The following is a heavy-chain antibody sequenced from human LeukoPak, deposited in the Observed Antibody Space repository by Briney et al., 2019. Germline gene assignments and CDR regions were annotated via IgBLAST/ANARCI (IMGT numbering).Heavy chain of an antibody. CDR1: GFTFSSYS. CDR3: ARESLGDYGGNSGAFDI. CDR2: ISSSSSYI. Sequence: GGSLRLSCAASGFTFSSYSMNWVRQAPGKGLEWVSSISSSSSYIYYADSVKGRFTISRDNAKNSLYLQMNSLRAEDTAVYYCARESLGDYGGNSGAFDIWGQGTMVTVSS. D-gene: IGHD4-23*01. J-gene: IGHJ3*02. V-gene: IGHV3-21*01.